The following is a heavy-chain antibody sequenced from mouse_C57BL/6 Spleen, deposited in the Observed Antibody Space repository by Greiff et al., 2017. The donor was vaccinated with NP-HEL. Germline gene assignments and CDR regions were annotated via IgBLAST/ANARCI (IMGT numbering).Heavy chain of an antibody. CDR1: GFSFNTYA. D-gene: IGHD1-1*01. V-gene: IGHV10-1*01. Sequence: EVQLVESGGGLVQPKGSLKLSCAASGFSFNTYAMNWVRQAPGKGLEWVARIRSKSKNYATYYADSVKDRFTISRDDSESMLYLQMNNLKTEDTAMYYCVRQGDYYGSSRYFDVWGTGTTVTVSS. J-gene: IGHJ1*03. CDR2: IRSKSKNYAT. CDR3: VRQGDYYGSSRYFDV.